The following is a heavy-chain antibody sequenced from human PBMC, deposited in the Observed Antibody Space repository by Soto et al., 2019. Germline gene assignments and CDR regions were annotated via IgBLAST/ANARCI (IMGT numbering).Heavy chain of an antibody. CDR1: GGTFSSYA. Sequence: ASVKVSCKASGGTFSSYAIRWVRQAPGQGLEWMGWISGYNGNTNYAQTVQGRVTMTTDTSTGTVYMELRSLKSDDTAIYYCSRFIMVGGWFDPNYYHGMDVWGQGTTVTVSS. D-gene: IGHD6-19*01. CDR3: SRFIMVGGWFDPNYYHGMDV. V-gene: IGHV1-18*01. CDR2: ISGYNGNT. J-gene: IGHJ6*02.